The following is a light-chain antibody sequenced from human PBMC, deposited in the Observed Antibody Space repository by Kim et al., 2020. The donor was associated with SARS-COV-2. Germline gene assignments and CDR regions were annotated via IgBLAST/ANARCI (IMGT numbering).Light chain of an antibody. Sequence: PGERAPLACRPSQGVSSTSLAWYQQKPGQAPRLLIYGASSRATGIPDRFSGSGSGTDFTLTITRLEPEDFAVYYCQQYSSSPATFGQGTKV. CDR2: GAS. CDR1: QGVSSTS. J-gene: IGKJ1*01. CDR3: QQYSSSPAT. V-gene: IGKV3-20*01.